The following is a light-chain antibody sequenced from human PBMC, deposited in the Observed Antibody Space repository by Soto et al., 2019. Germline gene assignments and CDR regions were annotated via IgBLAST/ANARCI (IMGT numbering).Light chain of an antibody. J-gene: IGLJ1*01. CDR3: SSHNPIGTLQI. CDR1: SSDVGGYNF. Sequence: QSALTQPASVSGSPGQSITISCTGTSSDVGGYNFVSWYRQHPDKAPKLMIYAVSTRTSGVSNRFSGSKSGNTASLTISGLQAEDEADYYCSSHNPIGTLQIFGPGTKLTVL. CDR2: AVS. V-gene: IGLV2-14*01.